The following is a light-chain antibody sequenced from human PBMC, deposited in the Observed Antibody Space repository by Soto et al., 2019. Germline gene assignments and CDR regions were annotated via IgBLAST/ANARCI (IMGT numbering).Light chain of an antibody. CDR1: QSVSRS. Sequence: LSHSLSSLSASIGDRVMITCRVSQSVSRSLNWYQQTAGRPPKLLIFAASSLHSGVPSRFSGAGSGTHFTLTISSLQPEDFATYYCQQNAITPPWTFGQGTKVDI. J-gene: IGKJ1*01. CDR2: AAS. V-gene: IGKV1-39*01. CDR3: QQNAITPPWT.